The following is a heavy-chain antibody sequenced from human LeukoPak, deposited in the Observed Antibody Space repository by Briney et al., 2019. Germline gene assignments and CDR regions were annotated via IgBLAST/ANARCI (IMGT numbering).Heavy chain of an antibody. D-gene: IGHD3-10*01. V-gene: IGHV3-15*01. CDR3: TTGYYGYYGMDV. CDR1: GFTFSNAW. J-gene: IGHJ6*02. Sequence: GGSLRLSCAASGFTFSNAWMSWVRQAPGKGLEWVGRIKSKTDGGTTDYAAPVKGRFTISRDDSKNTLYLQMNSLKTEDTAVYYCTTGYYGYYGMDVWGQGTTVTVSS. CDR2: IKSKTDGGTT.